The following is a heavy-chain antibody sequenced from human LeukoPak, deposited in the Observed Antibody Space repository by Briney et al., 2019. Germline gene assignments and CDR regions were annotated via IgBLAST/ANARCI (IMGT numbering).Heavy chain of an antibody. Sequence: SGSTYYNPSLKSRVTISVDTSKNQFSLKLSSVTAADTAVYYCARDSPDYYDSSGYSNWFDPWGQGTLVTVSS. D-gene: IGHD3-22*01. CDR2: SGST. J-gene: IGHJ5*02. CDR3: ARDSPDYYDSSGYSNWFDP. V-gene: IGHV4-31*02.